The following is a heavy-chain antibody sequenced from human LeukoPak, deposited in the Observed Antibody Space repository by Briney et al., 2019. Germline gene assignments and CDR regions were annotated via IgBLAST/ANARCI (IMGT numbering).Heavy chain of an antibody. V-gene: IGHV3-53*01. CDR3: ARDSDSGYGPFAS. D-gene: IGHD5-12*01. CDR2: IHSGGTT. Sequence: GGSLRLSCAASGFTVSNNYMSWVRQAPGKGLEWVSVIHSGGTTNYADTVQGRFTISRDNSKTTVYLHMNSLRAEDTAVYYCARDSDSGYGPFASWGQGTLVTVSS. CDR1: GFTVSNNY. J-gene: IGHJ4*02.